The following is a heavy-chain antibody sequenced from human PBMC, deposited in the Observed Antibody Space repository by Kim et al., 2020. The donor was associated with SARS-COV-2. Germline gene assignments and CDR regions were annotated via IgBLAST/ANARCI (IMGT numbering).Heavy chain of an antibody. CDR1: GFTFSSYA. Sequence: GGSLRLSCAASGFTFSSYAMSWVRQAPGKGLEWVPAISGSGGSTYYADSVKGRFTISRDNSKNTLYLHMNSLRAEDTAVYYCAKDPGVLRYFEADYWGQGTLIAFSS. J-gene: IGHJ4*02. CDR2: ISGSGGST. CDR3: AKDPGVLRYFEADY. V-gene: IGHV3-23*01. D-gene: IGHD3-9*01.